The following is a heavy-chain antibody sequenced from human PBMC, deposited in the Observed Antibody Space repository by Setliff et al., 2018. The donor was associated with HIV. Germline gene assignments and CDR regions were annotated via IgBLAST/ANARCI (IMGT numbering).Heavy chain of an antibody. J-gene: IGHJ4*02. D-gene: IGHD4-17*01. Sequence: PSETLSLTCAVYGESLSGGYWSWIRQSPGKGLEWIGEINHRGTTNYNPSLKSRVTILLHTSTNQFSLELNSVIAADTAVYYCARGTAPRRGTNYGGNYPLDYWGQGTLVTVS. V-gene: IGHV4-34*01. CDR2: INHRGTT. CDR3: ARGTAPRRGTNYGGNYPLDY. CDR1: GESLSGGY.